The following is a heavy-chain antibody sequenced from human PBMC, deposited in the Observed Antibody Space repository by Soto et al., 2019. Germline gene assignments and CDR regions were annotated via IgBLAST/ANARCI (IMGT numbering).Heavy chain of an antibody. CDR2: IYYSGST. V-gene: IGHV4-31*02. Sequence: QVQLQESGPGLVKPSQTLSLTWTVSGGSISSGGYYWSWIRQHPGKGLEWIGYIYYSGSTYYNPSLKSRVTISVDTSKNQFSLKLSSVTAADTAVYYCARVPYCSGGSCYSFWYFDLWGRGTLVTVSS. CDR1: GGSISSGGYY. CDR3: ARVPYCSGGSCYSFWYFDL. D-gene: IGHD2-15*01. J-gene: IGHJ2*01.